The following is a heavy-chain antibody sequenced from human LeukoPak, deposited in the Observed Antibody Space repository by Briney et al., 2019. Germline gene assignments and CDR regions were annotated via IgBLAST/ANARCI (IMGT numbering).Heavy chain of an antibody. CDR1: GFTFSHYG. Sequence: GGSLRLSCAASGFTFSHYGMNWVRQAPGKGLEWVSAISGSGGSTYYADSVKGRFTISRDNSKNTLYLQMNSLRAEDTAVYYCAKNELRYFDWLLFGYWGQGTLVTVSS. V-gene: IGHV3-23*01. J-gene: IGHJ4*02. D-gene: IGHD3-9*01. CDR3: AKNELRYFDWLLFGY. CDR2: ISGSGGST.